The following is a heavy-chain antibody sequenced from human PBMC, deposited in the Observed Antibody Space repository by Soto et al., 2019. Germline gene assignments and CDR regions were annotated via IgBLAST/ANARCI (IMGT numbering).Heavy chain of an antibody. CDR3: ARDQLEGNWFDP. J-gene: IGHJ5*02. Sequence: QTRTVTCGISGEGVSSNWAAWNWIRQTPSRGLEWLGRTYYRSKWYNDYAVSVKSRITINPDKSKNQFSLKLSSVTAADTAVYYCARDQLEGNWFDPWGQGTLVTVSS. CDR2: TYYRSKWYN. CDR1: GEGVSSNWAA. D-gene: IGHD1-1*01. V-gene: IGHV6-1*01.